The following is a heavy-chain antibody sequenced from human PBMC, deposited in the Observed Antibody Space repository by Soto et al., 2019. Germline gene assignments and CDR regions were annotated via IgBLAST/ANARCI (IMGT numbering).Heavy chain of an antibody. CDR1: GYTFTGYY. CDR3: ARSGYCSGGSCIEYFQH. J-gene: IGHJ1*01. CDR2: INPNSGGT. Sequence: GASVKVSCKASGYTFTGYYMHWVRQAPGQGLEWMGWINPNSGGTNYAQKFQGWVTMTRDTSISTAYMELSRLRSDDTAVYYCARSGYCSGGSCIEYFQHWGQGTLVTVS. V-gene: IGHV1-2*04. D-gene: IGHD2-15*01.